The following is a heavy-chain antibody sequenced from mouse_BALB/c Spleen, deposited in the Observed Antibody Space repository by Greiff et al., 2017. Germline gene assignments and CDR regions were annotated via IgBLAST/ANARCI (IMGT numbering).Heavy chain of an antibody. D-gene: IGHD1-1*01. J-gene: IGHJ4*01. CDR1: GYSITSGYY. Sequence: EVKLQESGPGLVKPSQSLSLTCSVTGYSITSGYYWNWIRQFPGNQLEWMGYISYDGSNNYNPSLKNRISITRDTSKNQFFLKLNSVTTEDTATYYCAREVTTVVAILYSAMDYWGQGTSVTVSS. CDR3: AREVTTVVAILYSAMDY. CDR2: ISYDGSN. V-gene: IGHV3-6*02.